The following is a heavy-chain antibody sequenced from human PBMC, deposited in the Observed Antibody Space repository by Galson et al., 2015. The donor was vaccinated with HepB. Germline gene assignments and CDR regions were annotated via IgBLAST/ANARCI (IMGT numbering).Heavy chain of an antibody. J-gene: IGHJ4*02. CDR3: AKDVMVRGTSYFDY. CDR2: ISGSGGST. Sequence: SLRLSCAASGFTFSSYAMSWVRQAPGKGLEWVSAISGSGGSTYYADSVKGRFTISRNNSKNTLYLQMNSLRAEDTAVYYCAKDVMVRGTSYFDYWGQGTLVTVSS. CDR1: GFTFSSYA. D-gene: IGHD3-10*01. V-gene: IGHV3-23*01.